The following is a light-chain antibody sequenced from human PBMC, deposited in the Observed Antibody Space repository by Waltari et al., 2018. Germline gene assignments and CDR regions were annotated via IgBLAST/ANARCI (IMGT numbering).Light chain of an antibody. Sequence: DIQMTQSPSSLSASVGDRVTITCQASQDISKSLSWYQQKPGKGPKLLIFDASTVETGVPTRFSGSGAGTDFTFTIISLQPEDTATYYCQQYDNLLTFGGGTKVEI. J-gene: IGKJ4*01. CDR1: QDISKS. CDR2: DAS. V-gene: IGKV1-33*01. CDR3: QQYDNLLT.